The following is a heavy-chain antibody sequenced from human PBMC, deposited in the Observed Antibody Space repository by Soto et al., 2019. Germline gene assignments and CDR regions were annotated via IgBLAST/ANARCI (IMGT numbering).Heavy chain of an antibody. CDR2: INHSGST. CDR1: GGSFSGYY. V-gene: IGHV4-34*01. Sequence: QVQLQQWGAGLLKPSETLSLTCAVYGGSFSGYYWSWIRQPPGKGLEWIGEINHSGSTNYNPSLKGRVTISVDTSKNQFSLKLSSVTAADTAVYYCARGDYCGSGTTPANWGQGTLVTVSS. CDR3: ARGDYCGSGTTPAN. J-gene: IGHJ4*02. D-gene: IGHD3-10*01.